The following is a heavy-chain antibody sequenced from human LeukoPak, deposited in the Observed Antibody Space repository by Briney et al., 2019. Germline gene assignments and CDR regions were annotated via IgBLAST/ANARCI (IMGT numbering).Heavy chain of an antibody. CDR3: AKVFKGYVDAFDI. V-gene: IGHV3-30*02. CDR2: IRYDGSNK. D-gene: IGHD5-12*01. CDR1: GFTFSSYG. J-gene: IGHJ3*02. Sequence: GGSLRLSCAASGFTFSSYGMHWVRQAPGKGLEWVAFIRYDGSNKYYADSVKGRFTISRDNSKNTLYLQMNSLRAEDTAVYYCAKVFKGYVDAFDIWGQGTMVTVSS.